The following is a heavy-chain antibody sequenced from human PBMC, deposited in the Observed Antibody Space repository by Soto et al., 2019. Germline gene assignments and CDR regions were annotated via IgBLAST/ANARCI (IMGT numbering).Heavy chain of an antibody. CDR1: GFSVTNNY. J-gene: IGHJ6*02. D-gene: IGHD3-10*01. CDR3: ARVGRTDYTSGSYFYYGVDV. V-gene: IGHV3-66*01. Sequence: HPGGSLRLSCAASGFSVTNNYMNWVRQAPGKGLEWVSIIDIGGNTYYADSVRGRFAISRDNAKNSLYLQMNSLGAEDSAVYYCARVGRTDYTSGSYFYYGVDVWGQGTTVTVSS. CDR2: IDIGGNT.